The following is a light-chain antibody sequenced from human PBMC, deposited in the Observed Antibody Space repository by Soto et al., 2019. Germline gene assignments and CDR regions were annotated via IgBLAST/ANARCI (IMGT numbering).Light chain of an antibody. Sequence: QSALTQPASVSGSPGQSITISCTGTSNDVGGYNYVSWYQQHPGKAPKLMIYEVSNRPSGVSYRFTASKSRNAASLTISGPQAEDEADYYCSSYTSSSTYVFGTGTKVTVL. J-gene: IGLJ1*01. CDR2: EVS. CDR1: SNDVGGYNY. V-gene: IGLV2-14*01. CDR3: SSYTSSSTYV.